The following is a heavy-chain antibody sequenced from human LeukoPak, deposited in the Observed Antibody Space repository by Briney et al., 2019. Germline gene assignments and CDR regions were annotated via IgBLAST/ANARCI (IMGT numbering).Heavy chain of an antibody. CDR3: AKYTSGTSYRGLDQ. CDR1: GFTLSGYW. Sequence: GGSLRLSCAASGFTLSGYWMGWVRQAPGKGLQWVANIKGDGSETYYEDSVRGRFTISRDNAKNSLYLQMNSLRAEDTAVYSCAKYTSGTSYRGLDQWGHGTLVTVSS. D-gene: IGHD3-10*01. V-gene: IGHV3-7*05. CDR2: IKGDGSET. J-gene: IGHJ4*01.